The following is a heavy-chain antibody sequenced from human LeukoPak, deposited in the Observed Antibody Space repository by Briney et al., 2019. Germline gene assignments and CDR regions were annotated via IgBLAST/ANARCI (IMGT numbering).Heavy chain of an antibody. V-gene: IGHV3-30*02. CDR2: IRYDGSNK. CDR1: GFTFSTYG. Sequence: PGGSLRLSCAASGFTFSTYGMHWVRQAPGKGLEWVAFIRYDGSNKYCADSVKGRFTISRDNSKNTLYLQMNSLRAEDTAVYYCAKDNYDYGDYDGGDYWGQGTLVTVSS. D-gene: IGHD4-17*01. CDR3: AKDNYDYGDYDGGDY. J-gene: IGHJ4*02.